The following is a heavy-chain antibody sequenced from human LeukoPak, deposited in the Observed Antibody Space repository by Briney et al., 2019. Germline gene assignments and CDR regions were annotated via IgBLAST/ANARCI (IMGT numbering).Heavy chain of an antibody. J-gene: IGHJ4*02. CDR2: INPNSGGT. V-gene: IGHV1-2*02. D-gene: IGHD1-26*01. CDR1: GYTFTGYY. Sequence: ASVKVSCKASGYTFTGYYVHWVRQAPGQGLEWMGWINPNSGGTNYAQKFQGRVTMTRDTSISTAYMELSRLRSDDTAVYYCARGATWVRYLFDYWGQGTLVTVSS. CDR3: ARGATWVRYLFDY.